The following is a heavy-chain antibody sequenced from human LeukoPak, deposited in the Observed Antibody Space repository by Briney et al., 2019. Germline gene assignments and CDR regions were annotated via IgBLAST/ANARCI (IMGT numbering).Heavy chain of an antibody. CDR2: IIPILGIA. CDR1: GGTFSSYA. J-gene: IGHJ6*02. V-gene: IGHV1-69*04. Sequence: SVKVSCKASGGTFSSYAISWVRQAPGQGLEWMGRIIPILGIANYAQKFQGIVTITADKFTSPAYMELRSLRSEDTPVYYCARYSLPEYDYYYGMDVWGQGTTVTVSS. D-gene: IGHD6-13*01. CDR3: ARYSLPEYDYYYGMDV.